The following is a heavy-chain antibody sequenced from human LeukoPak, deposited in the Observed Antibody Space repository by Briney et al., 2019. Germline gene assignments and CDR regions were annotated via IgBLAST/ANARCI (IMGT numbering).Heavy chain of an antibody. V-gene: IGHV3-30-3*01. J-gene: IGHJ4*02. CDR3: ARDSCGDDCYSSYFDY. D-gene: IGHD2-21*02. Sequence: GGSLRLSCAASGFTFSSYAMHWVRQAPGKRLEWVAVISYDGSNKYYADSVKGRFTISRDNSRNTLYLQMNSLRAEDTAVYYCARDSCGDDCYSSYFDYWGQGTLVTVSS. CDR1: GFTFSSYA. CDR2: ISYDGSNK.